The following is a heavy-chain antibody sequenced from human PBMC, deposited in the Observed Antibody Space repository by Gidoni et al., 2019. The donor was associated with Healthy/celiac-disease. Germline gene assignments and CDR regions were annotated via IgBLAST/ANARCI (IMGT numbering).Heavy chain of an antibody. CDR3: AKDQGSSSWLYYFDY. Sequence: QVQLVESGGGVVQPGRSLRLSCAASGFTFSSYGMHWVRPAPGKGLGWVAVISYDGSNKYYADSVKGRFTISRDNSKNTLYLQMNSLRAEDTAVYYCAKDQGSSSWLYYFDYWGQGTLVTVSS. CDR1: GFTFSSYG. CDR2: ISYDGSNK. D-gene: IGHD6-13*01. J-gene: IGHJ4*02. V-gene: IGHV3-30*18.